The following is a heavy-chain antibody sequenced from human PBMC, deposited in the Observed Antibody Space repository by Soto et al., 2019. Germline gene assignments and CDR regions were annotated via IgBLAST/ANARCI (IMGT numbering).Heavy chain of an antibody. Sequence: SETLSLTCSVSGGSINSYWWSWIRQPAGKGLEWIGRVYSGGTTDYNPSLNSRATLSVETSKNQFSLKLSSVTAADTAVYYCARDIGSYAYGEGYWGQGIQVTVSS. V-gene: IGHV4-4*07. D-gene: IGHD3-10*01. CDR1: GGSINSYW. CDR3: ARDIGSYAYGEGY. CDR2: VYSGGTT. J-gene: IGHJ4*02.